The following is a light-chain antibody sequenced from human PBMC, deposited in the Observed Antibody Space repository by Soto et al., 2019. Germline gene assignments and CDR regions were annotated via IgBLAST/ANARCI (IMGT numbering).Light chain of an antibody. J-gene: IGKJ1*01. Sequence: QMTQSPSTLSASVGDRVTITFRASQNIRSRLAWFQQKPGKAPQLLNHDASRLESGVPQRLSGSATGTEFTLTISSLQPDDFSTNYYQQYHSYWMFGQGSKV. CDR3: QQYHSYWM. CDR2: DAS. V-gene: IGKV1-5*01. CDR1: QNIRSR.